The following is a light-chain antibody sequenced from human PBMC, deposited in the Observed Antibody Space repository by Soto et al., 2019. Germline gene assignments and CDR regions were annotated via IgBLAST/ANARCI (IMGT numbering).Light chain of an antibody. CDR3: QLSYSTLT. CDR2: AAS. CDR1: QRLSSY. V-gene: IGKV1-39*01. J-gene: IGKJ5*01. Sequence: DIQMTQSPSSLSASVGDRVTITCRASQRLSSYLNWYQQKPGKAPKLLIYAASSLHRGVPSRFSGGGAAKDFTITISRLPDEYFATYCCQLSYSTLTFGQGTRLEIK.